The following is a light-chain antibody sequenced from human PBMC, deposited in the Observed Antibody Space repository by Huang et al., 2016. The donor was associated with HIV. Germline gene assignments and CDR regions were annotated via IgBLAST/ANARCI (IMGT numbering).Light chain of an antibody. CDR3: QQYYSSPQT. CDR1: QSVYSSSTSKAY. Sequence: DIIMTQSPDSLAVSLGERATLNCRSSQSVYSSSTSKAYMAWFQQKPGQPPRLLLFWEATREAGVPDRFSGSGSGTHCTLTIANLEAEDAAIYYCQQYYSSPQTFGQGTRVEVK. V-gene: IGKV4-1*01. CDR2: WEA. J-gene: IGKJ1*01.